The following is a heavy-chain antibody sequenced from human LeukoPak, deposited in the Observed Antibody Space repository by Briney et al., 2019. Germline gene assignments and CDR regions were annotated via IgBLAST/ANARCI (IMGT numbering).Heavy chain of an antibody. CDR2: ISSSSSYI. CDR1: GFTFSSYS. D-gene: IGHD2-21*02. J-gene: IGHJ3*02. V-gene: IGHV3-21*01. CDR3: ARDPACCGGDCYSYDAFDI. Sequence: GGSLRLSCAASGFTFSSYSMNWVRQAPGKGLEWVSSISSSSSYIYYADSVKGRFTISRDNAKNSLYLQMNSLRAEDTAVYYCARDPACCGGDCYSYDAFDIWGQGTMVTVSS.